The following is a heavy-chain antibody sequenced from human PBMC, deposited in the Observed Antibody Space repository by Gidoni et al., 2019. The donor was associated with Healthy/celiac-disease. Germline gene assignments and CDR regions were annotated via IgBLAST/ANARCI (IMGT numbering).Heavy chain of an antibody. V-gene: IGHV4-34*01. Sequence: QVQLQQWGAGLLKPSETLSLTCAVYGGSFSGYYWSWIRQPPGKGLEWIGEINHSGSTNYNPSLKSRVTISVDTSKNQFSLKLSSVTAADTAVYYCARGKWLLRPGTFDIWGQGTMVTVSS. CDR3: ARGKWLLRPGTFDI. CDR2: INHSGST. CDR1: GGSFSGYY. J-gene: IGHJ3*02. D-gene: IGHD3-22*01.